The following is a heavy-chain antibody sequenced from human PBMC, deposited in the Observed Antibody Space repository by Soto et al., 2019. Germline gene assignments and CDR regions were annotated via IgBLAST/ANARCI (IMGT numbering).Heavy chain of an antibody. D-gene: IGHD3-10*02. Sequence: RLYCAASGFTFSSYSMNWVRQAPGKGLEWLTYISSRSKTIYYADSVRGRFTTFRDNAENSLYLQMNSLRAEDTAVYYCVREDIFGPRSFDYCGQGNVVTVSS. J-gene: IGHJ4*02. CDR3: VREDIFGPRSFDY. CDR1: GFTFSSYS. CDR2: ISSRSKTI. V-gene: IGHV3-48*04.